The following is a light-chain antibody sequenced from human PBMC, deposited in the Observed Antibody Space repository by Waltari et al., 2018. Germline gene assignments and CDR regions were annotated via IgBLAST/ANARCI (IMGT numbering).Light chain of an antibody. V-gene: IGKV3-11*01. J-gene: IGKJ1*01. Sequence: EIVLTQSPATLSLSPGERATLPCRASQIITTYLAWFQQKPGQAPRLLIYDAINRATGIPARFSGSGSGTDFTLTISSLEPEDFAVYYCQQRNSWPRTFGQGTKVEIK. CDR1: QIITTY. CDR2: DAI. CDR3: QQRNSWPRT.